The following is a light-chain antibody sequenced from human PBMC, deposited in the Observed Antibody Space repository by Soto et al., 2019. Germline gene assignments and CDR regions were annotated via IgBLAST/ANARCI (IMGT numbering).Light chain of an antibody. J-gene: IGKJ1*01. Sequence: EIVLTQYPGTLSLSPGERATLSCRASQSVISSSLAWYQQKPGQAPRLLIYGASSMAIGIPDRFSGSGSGTDFTLTISRLEPDDFAVYYCHHYGNSPPTFGQGTRVEI. CDR2: GAS. CDR3: HHYGNSPPT. CDR1: QSVISSS. V-gene: IGKV3-20*01.